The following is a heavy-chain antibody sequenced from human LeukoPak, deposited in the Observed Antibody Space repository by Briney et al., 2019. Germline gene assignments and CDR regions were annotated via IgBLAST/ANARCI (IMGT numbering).Heavy chain of an antibody. CDR1: GGSISSHY. D-gene: IGHD4-23*01. J-gene: IGHJ4*02. CDR2: IYYSGST. Sequence: PSETLSLTCTVSGGSISSHYWSWIRQPPGKGLEWIGYIYYSGSTNYNPSLKSRVTISVDTSKNQFSLKLSSVTAADTAVYYCARGDDYGGNPFDYWGQGTLVTVSS. V-gene: IGHV4-59*11. CDR3: ARGDDYGGNPFDY.